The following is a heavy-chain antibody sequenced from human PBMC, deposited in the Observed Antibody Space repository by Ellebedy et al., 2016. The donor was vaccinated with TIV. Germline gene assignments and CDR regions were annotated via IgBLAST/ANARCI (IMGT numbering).Heavy chain of an antibody. Sequence: GGSLRLXCAASGFTFSSYGMHWVRQAPGKGLEWVAVIWYDGSNKYYADSVKGRFTISRDNSKNTLYLQMNSLRAEDTAVYYCAKDLGVGATPLYDYWGQGTLVTVSS. CDR1: GFTFSSYG. CDR3: AKDLGVGATPLYDY. J-gene: IGHJ4*02. V-gene: IGHV3-33*06. D-gene: IGHD1-26*01. CDR2: IWYDGSNK.